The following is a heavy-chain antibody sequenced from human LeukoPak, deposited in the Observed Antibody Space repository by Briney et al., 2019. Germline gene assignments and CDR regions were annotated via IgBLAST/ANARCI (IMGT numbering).Heavy chain of an antibody. D-gene: IGHD1-1*01. Sequence: RPGGSLRLSCAASGFTFSSYSMNWVRQAPGKGLEWVGRIKSKTDGGTTDYAAPVKGRFTISRDDSKNTLYLQMNSLKTEDTAVYYCTTDCPPPTTGTTVCFDYWGQGTLVTVSS. CDR3: TTDCPPPTTGTTVCFDY. J-gene: IGHJ4*02. CDR2: IKSKTDGGTT. CDR1: GFTFSSYS. V-gene: IGHV3-15*01.